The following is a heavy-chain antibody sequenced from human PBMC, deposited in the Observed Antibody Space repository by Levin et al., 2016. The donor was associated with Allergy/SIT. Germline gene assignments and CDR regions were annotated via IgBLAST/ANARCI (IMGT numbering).Heavy chain of an antibody. CDR2: TSHDENNK. V-gene: IGHV3-30*18. D-gene: IGHD6-13*01. Sequence: GESLKISCAASGFTFSSFGMHWVRQAPGKGLEWVAATSHDENNKYYADSVKGRFTISRDNSKNTLYLQMNSLRAEDTAVYYCAKDSATYSGSWYTYFQHWGQGTLVTVSS. CDR3: AKDSATYSGSWYTYFQH. J-gene: IGHJ1*01. CDR1: GFTFSSFG.